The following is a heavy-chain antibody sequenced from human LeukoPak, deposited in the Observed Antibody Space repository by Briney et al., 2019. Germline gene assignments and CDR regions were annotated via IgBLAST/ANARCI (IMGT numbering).Heavy chain of an antibody. D-gene: IGHD5-24*01. J-gene: IGHJ4*02. CDR3: ARLQVATTNFDY. CDR1: GGSISSSSYY. CDR2: IYYSGST. V-gene: IGHV4-39*01. Sequence: SETLSLTCTVSGGSISSSSYYWGWIRQPPGKGLEWIGSIYYSGSTYYNPSLKSRVTISVDTSKNQFSLKLSSVTAAGTAVYYCARLQVATTNFDYWGQGTLVTVSS.